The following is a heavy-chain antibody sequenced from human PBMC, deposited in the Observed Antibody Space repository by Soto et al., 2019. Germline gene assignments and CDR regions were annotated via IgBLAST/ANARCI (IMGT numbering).Heavy chain of an antibody. Sequence: QVQLQESGPGLVKPSETLSLTCTVSGGYISSYYWSWIRQPPGKGLEWIGYIYYSGSTNYNPSLKSRVTISVDTSKNQFSLKLSSVTAADTAVYYCARDRVATYYWGQGTLVTVSS. V-gene: IGHV4-59*01. CDR3: ARDRVATYY. J-gene: IGHJ4*02. CDR1: GGYISSYY. CDR2: IYYSGST. D-gene: IGHD5-12*01.